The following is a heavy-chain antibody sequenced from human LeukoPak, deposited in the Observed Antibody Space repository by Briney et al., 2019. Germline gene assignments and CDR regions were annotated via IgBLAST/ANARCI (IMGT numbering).Heavy chain of an antibody. V-gene: IGHV3-7*05. D-gene: IGHD3-9*01. Sequence: GGSLRLSCAASGFTFSNYGMTWVRQAPGKGLEWVANIKQDGSEKYYVDSVKGRFTISRDNAKNSLYLQMNSLRAEDMAVYYCARTYYDILTGYYRGNDYWGQGTLVTVSS. J-gene: IGHJ4*02. CDR3: ARTYYDILTGYYRGNDY. CDR2: IKQDGSEK. CDR1: GFTFSNYG.